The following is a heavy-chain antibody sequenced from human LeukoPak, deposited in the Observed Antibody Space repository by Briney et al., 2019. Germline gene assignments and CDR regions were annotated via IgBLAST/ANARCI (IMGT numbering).Heavy chain of an antibody. CDR3: ARGGSNSWRWFDP. CDR1: GFTFTSSA. Sequence: SVKVSCKASGFTFTSSAMQWVRQARGQRLEWIGWIVVGSGNTNYAQKFQERVTITRDMSTSTAYMELSSLRSEDTAVYYCARGGSNSWRWFDPWGQGTLVTVSS. D-gene: IGHD6-13*01. CDR2: IVVGSGNT. V-gene: IGHV1-58*02. J-gene: IGHJ5*02.